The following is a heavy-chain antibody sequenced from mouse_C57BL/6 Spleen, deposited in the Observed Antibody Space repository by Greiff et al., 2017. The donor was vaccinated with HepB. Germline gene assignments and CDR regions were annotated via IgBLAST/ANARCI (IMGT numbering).Heavy chain of an antibody. CDR1: GFTFSDYG. Sequence: EVHLVESGGGLVKPGGSLKLSCAASGFTFSDYGMHWVRQAPEKGLEWVAYISSGSSTIYYADTVKGRFTISRDNAKNTLFLQMTSLRSEDTAMYYCARSSLYYAMDYWGQGTSVTVSS. CDR3: ARSSLYYAMDY. CDR2: ISSGSSTI. V-gene: IGHV5-17*01. J-gene: IGHJ4*01. D-gene: IGHD1-1*01.